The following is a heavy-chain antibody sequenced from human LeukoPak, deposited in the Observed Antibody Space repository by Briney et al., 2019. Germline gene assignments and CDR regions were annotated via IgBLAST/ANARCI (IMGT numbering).Heavy chain of an antibody. V-gene: IGHV3-30*18. Sequence: PGGSLRLSCAAPGFTFSNFGMHWVRQAPGKGLEWVAVISYDGSNKHYADSVQGRFSISRDNYKNTLYLQMNSLRVEDTAVYYCAKGWNTVDYWGQGTLVTVSS. D-gene: IGHD4-17*01. CDR2: ISYDGSNK. CDR1: GFTFSNFG. CDR3: AKGWNTVDY. J-gene: IGHJ4*02.